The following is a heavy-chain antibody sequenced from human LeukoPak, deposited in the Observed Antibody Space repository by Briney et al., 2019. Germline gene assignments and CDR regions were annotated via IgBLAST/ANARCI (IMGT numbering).Heavy chain of an antibody. Sequence: GGSLRLSCAASGFTVSSNYMSWVRQAPGKGLEWVSVIYSGGSTYYADSVKGRFTISRDNSKNTLYLQMNSLRAEDTAVYYCARDPLDFWSRYEGGVGYWGQGALVTVSS. CDR2: IYSGGST. V-gene: IGHV3-66*02. CDR1: GFTVSSNY. J-gene: IGHJ4*02. CDR3: ARDPLDFWSRYEGGVGY. D-gene: IGHD3-3*01.